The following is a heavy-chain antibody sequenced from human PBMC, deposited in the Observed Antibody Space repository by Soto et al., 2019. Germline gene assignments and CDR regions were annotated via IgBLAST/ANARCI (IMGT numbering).Heavy chain of an antibody. V-gene: IGHV4-34*01. Sequence: SEPKSLPCAVDCGTFIGYYWRRIRQHTGKGLEWIGEINHSGSTNYKPSLKSRVTISVDTSKNQFSLKLSSVTAADTAVYYCARHLGGYYDSSGYFRYWGQGALVTISS. CDR1: CGTFIGYY. CDR3: ARHLGGYYDSSGYFRY. D-gene: IGHD3-22*01. J-gene: IGHJ4*02. CDR2: INHSGST.